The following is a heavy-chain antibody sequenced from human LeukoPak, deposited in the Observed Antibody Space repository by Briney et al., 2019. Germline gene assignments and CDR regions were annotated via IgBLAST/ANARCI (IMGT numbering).Heavy chain of an antibody. Sequence: ASVKVSCKASGYTFTGYYMHWVRQAPGQGLEWMGWINPNSGGTNYAQKFQGKVTMTRDTSISTAYMELNRLRSDDTAVYYCARVAARRLHEDYWGQGSLVTVSS. CDR3: ARVAARRLHEDY. V-gene: IGHV1-2*02. CDR2: INPNSGGT. J-gene: IGHJ4*02. D-gene: IGHD6-6*01. CDR1: GYTFTGYY.